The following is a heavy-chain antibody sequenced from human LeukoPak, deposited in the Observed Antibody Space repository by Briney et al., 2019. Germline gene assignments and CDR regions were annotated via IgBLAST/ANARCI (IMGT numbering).Heavy chain of an antibody. Sequence: GGSLRLSCAASGFTFSSYAMSWVRQAPGKGLEWVSAISGSGGSTYYADSVKGRFTISRDNSKNTLYLQMNSLRAEDTAVYYCAKQLGDYYYYYMDVWGKGTTVTVSS. J-gene: IGHJ6*03. V-gene: IGHV3-23*01. CDR2: ISGSGGST. CDR3: AKQLGDYYYYYMDV. D-gene: IGHD6-13*01. CDR1: GFTFSSYA.